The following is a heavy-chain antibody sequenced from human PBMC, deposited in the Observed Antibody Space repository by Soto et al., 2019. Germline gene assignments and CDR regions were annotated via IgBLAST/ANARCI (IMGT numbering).Heavy chain of an antibody. CDR2: ISGSGGSA. V-gene: IGHV3-23*01. D-gene: IGHD6-19*01. CDR3: VREDSAWDSRGSFDF. CDR1: AFTFSNYA. Sequence: EVQLLESGGVLVRPGGSLRLSCAASAFTFSNYAMNWVRQAPGKGLEWVSVISGSGGSASYADSVQGRFTISRDNSKNTLYLQMNSLRAEDTAIYYCVREDSAWDSRGSFDFWGRGTMVTVS. J-gene: IGHJ3*01.